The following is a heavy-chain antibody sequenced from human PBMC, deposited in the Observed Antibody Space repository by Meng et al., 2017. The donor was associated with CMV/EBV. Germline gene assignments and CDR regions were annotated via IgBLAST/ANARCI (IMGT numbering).Heavy chain of an antibody. V-gene: IGHV1-69*01. J-gene: IGHJ4*02. Sequence: SGCTFSSYAISWVRQAPGQGLEWMGGIIPIFGTANYAQKFQGRVTITADESTSTAYLELSSLRSEDTAVYYCALSYYYDSSGYYYYWGQGTLVTVSS. D-gene: IGHD3-22*01. CDR1: GCTFSSYA. CDR2: IIPIFGTA. CDR3: ALSYYYDSSGYYYY.